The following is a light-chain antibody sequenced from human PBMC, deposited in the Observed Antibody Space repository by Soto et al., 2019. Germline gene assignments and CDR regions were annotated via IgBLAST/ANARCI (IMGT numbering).Light chain of an antibody. Sequence: DIQMTQSPSTLSASVGDRVTITCRASQSISSWLAWYQQKPGKAPKLLIYKASSLESGVPSRFSGSGSGTEFTLTISSLQPDDFATYYCQQYNSYSRTFCQGTKVEIE. CDR2: KAS. V-gene: IGKV1-5*03. CDR3: QQYNSYSRT. J-gene: IGKJ1*01. CDR1: QSISSW.